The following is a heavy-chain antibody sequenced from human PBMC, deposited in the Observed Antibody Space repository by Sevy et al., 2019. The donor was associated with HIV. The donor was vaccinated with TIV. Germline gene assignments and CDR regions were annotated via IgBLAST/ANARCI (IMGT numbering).Heavy chain of an antibody. J-gene: IGHJ3*02. D-gene: IGHD2-2*01. CDR3: ARVPFNAPDAFDI. CDR2: ISSSSSYI. CDR1: GFTFSSYS. V-gene: IGHV3-21*01. Sequence: GGSLRLSCAASGFTFSSYSMNWVRQAPGKGLEWVSSISSSSSYIYYADSVKGRFTISRDNAKNSLYLQMNSLRAEDTAVYYCARVPFNAPDAFDIWGQGTMVTVSS.